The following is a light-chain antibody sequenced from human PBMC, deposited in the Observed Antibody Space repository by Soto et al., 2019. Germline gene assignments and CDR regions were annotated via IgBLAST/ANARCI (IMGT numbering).Light chain of an antibody. CDR3: ATWDDSLNGYV. J-gene: IGLJ1*01. V-gene: IGLV1-44*01. CDR1: GSNIGSNT. Sequence: QSVLTRPPSTSGTPGQRITISCSGSGSNIGSNTVTWYQQLPRTAPKLLIYTNNQRPSGVPDRFSGSRSGTSASLAISGLQSGDEADYYCATWDDSLNGYVFGTGTKLTVL. CDR2: TNN.